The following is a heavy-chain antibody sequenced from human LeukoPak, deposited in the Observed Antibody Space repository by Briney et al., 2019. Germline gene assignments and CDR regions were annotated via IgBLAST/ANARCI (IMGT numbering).Heavy chain of an antibody. CDR2: INPSGGST. V-gene: IGHV1-46*01. D-gene: IGHD2-2*01. Sequence: ASVKVSCKASGYTFTSYYMHWVRQAPGQGLEWMGIINPSGGSTSYAQKFQGRVTMTRDMSTSTVYMELSSLRSEDTAVYYCAHHQHNMYPLFDYWGQGTLVTVSS. CDR3: AHHQHNMYPLFDY. CDR1: GYTFTSYY. J-gene: IGHJ4*02.